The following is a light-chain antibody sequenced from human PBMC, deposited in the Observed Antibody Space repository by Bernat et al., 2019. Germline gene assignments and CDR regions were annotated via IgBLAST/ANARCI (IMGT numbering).Light chain of an antibody. Sequence: EIVMTQSPASLPVSPGERATLSCGASQTIANNLAWYQQRPGQTPRLLIFGVSTGATGIPARFSGSGSGTEFTLTISSLQSEDFAVYYCQQYNNWPYTFGQGTKLEIK. J-gene: IGKJ2*01. CDR2: GVS. CDR1: QTIANN. V-gene: IGKV3-15*01. CDR3: QQYNNWPYT.